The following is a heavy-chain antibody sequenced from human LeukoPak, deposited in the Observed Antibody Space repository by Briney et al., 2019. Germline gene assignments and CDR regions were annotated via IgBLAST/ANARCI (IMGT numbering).Heavy chain of an antibody. CDR2: ISGSGGST. D-gene: IGHD6-13*01. J-gene: IGHJ3*01. Sequence: GGSLRLSCAASGFTFSSYSMNWVRQAPGKGLEWVSAISGSGGSTYYADSVKGRFTISRDNSKNTLYLQTNSLRAEDTAVYYCAKDWQAAADAFDLWGQGTMVTVSS. V-gene: IGHV3-23*01. CDR1: GFTFSSYS. CDR3: AKDWQAAADAFDL.